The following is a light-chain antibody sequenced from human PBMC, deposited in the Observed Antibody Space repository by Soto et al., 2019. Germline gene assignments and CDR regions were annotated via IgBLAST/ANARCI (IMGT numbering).Light chain of an antibody. CDR1: QSVSSSY. CDR3: QQYGSSRWT. Sequence: EIVLTQSPGTLSLSPGERATLSCRASQSVSSSYLAWYQQKPGQAPRLLIYGASSRATGIPDRFSGSWSGTDFTLIISRLEPEDFAVYYCQQYGSSRWTFGQGTKVEIK. V-gene: IGKV3-20*01. CDR2: GAS. J-gene: IGKJ1*01.